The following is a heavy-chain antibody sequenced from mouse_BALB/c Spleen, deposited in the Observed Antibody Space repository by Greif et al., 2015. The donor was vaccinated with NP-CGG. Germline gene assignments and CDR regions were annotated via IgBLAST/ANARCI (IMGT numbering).Heavy chain of an antibody. CDR1: GFSLTSYG. CDR3: ARGGYGSSYPWFAY. V-gene: IGHV2-9*02. D-gene: IGHD1-1*01. Sequence: QVQLQQSGPGLVAPSQSLSITCTVSGFSLTSYGVHWVRQPPGKGLEWLGVIWAGGSTNYNSALMSRLSISKDNSKSQVFLKMNSLQTDDTAMYYCARGGYGSSYPWFAYWGQGTLVTVSA. CDR2: IWAGGST. J-gene: IGHJ3*01.